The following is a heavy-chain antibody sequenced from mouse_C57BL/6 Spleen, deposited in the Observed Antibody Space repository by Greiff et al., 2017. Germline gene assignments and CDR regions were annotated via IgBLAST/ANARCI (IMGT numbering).Heavy chain of an antibody. D-gene: IGHD2-3*01. Sequence: EVQLQQSGPVLVKPGASVKMSCKASGYTFTDYYMNWVKQSHGKSLEWIGVINPYNGGTSYNQKFKGKATLTVDKSSSTAYMELNSLTSEDSAVYYCARKGYDGYHYYAMDYWGQGTSVTVSS. CDR3: ARKGYDGYHYYAMDY. J-gene: IGHJ4*01. V-gene: IGHV1-19*01. CDR2: INPYNGGT. CDR1: GYTFTDYY.